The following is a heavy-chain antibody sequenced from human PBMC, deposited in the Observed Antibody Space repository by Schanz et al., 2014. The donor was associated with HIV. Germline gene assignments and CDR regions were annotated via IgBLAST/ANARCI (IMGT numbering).Heavy chain of an antibody. V-gene: IGHV1-8*01. CDR2: INPKSGNT. J-gene: IGHJ3*01. D-gene: IGHD2-21*01. Sequence: QVRLAQFGAEVKRPGASVTVSCMAVGSTFPDLDINWVRQAAGQGLEWMAWINPKSGNTGYARKFQGRVTVTINTSKRTIYMELRGLTSEDAAVYYCARAGLWYKAGDYYGSAFDVWGRGTAVTVSS. CDR1: GSTFPDLD. CDR3: ARAGLWYKAGDYYGSAFDV.